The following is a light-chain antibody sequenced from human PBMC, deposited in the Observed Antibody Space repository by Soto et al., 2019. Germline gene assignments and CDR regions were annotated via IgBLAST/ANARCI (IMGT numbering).Light chain of an antibody. J-gene: IGLJ2*01. CDR3: ASYTDYNPRVI. Sequence: QSALTQPASVSGSPGQSIAISCTGSSSDIGAYNYVSWYQHHPGKAPKLIIYDVTSRPSGVSSRFSGAKSGNAASLIISGLQPEDEADYFCASYTDYNPRVIFGGGTKLTVL. CDR2: DVT. CDR1: SSDIGAYNY. V-gene: IGLV2-14*01.